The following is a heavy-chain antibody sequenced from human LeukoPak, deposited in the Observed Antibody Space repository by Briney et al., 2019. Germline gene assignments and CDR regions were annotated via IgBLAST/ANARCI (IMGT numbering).Heavy chain of an antibody. J-gene: IGHJ4*02. Sequence: SETLSLTCTVSGGSISSSSYYWGWIRQPPGKGLEWIGSIYYSGSTYYNPSLESRVTISVDTSKNQFSLKLSSVTAADTAVYYCARRIWPLDQGIVLDGYYFDYWGQGTLVTVSS. D-gene: IGHD3-10*01. CDR3: ARRIWPLDQGIVLDGYYFDY. CDR2: IYYSGST. V-gene: IGHV4-39*01. CDR1: GGSISSSSYY.